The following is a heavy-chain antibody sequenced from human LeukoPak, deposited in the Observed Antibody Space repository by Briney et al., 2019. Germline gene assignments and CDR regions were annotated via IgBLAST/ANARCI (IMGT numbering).Heavy chain of an antibody. V-gene: IGHV3-7*01. J-gene: IGHJ4*02. CDR1: AFTLSDYW. CDR2: IKQDGSEK. D-gene: IGHD3-10*01. CDR3: ARAGGSGSYYKYYFDY. Sequence: GGSLRLSCTASAFTLSDYWMSWVRQAPGKGLEWVANIKQDGSEKYYVDSVKGRFTISRDNAKNSLYLQMNSLRAEDTAVYYCARAGGSGSYYKYYFDYWGQGTLVTVSS.